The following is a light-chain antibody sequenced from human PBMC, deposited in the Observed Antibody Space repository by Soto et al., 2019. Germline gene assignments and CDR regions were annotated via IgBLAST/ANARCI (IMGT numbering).Light chain of an antibody. CDR3: SSYAGSNNGV. Sequence: HSVLTQPPSASWSPGQSVTISCTGTSSDVGGYNYVSWYQQHPGKAPKLMIYEVSKRPSGVPDRFSGSKSGNTASLTVSGLQAEDEADYYCSSYAGSNNGVFGGGTKLTVL. CDR1: SSDVGGYNY. CDR2: EVS. J-gene: IGLJ2*01. V-gene: IGLV2-8*01.